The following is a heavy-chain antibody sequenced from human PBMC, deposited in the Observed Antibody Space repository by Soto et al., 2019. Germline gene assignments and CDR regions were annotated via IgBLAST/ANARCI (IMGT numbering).Heavy chain of an antibody. J-gene: IGHJ6*02. CDR1: GGSFSGYY. CDR2: INHSGST. CDR3: ARVTGRYYYGMDV. V-gene: IGHV4-34*01. Sequence: QVQLQQWGAGLLKPSETLSLTCAVYGGSFSGYYWSWIRQPPGKGLEWIGEINHSGSTNYNPSLTXRXXIAGDTSKNQFSLKLSSVTAADTAVYYCARVTGRYYYGMDVWGQGTTVTVSS.